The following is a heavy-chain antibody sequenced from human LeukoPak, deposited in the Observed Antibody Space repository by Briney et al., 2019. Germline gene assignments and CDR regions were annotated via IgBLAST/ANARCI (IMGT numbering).Heavy chain of an antibody. V-gene: IGHV1-2*02. CDR2: INPNSGGT. Sequence: ASVKVSCKASGYTFAGYYMHWVRQAPGQGLEWMGWINPNSGGTNYAQKFQGRVTMTRDTSISTAYMELSRLRSDDTAVYYCARPAKYCGGDCYGPWGQGTLVTVSS. CDR3: ARPAKYCGGDCYGP. J-gene: IGHJ5*02. D-gene: IGHD2-21*02. CDR1: GYTFAGYY.